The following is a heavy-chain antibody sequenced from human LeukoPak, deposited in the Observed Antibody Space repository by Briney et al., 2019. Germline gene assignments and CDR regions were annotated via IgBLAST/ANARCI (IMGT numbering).Heavy chain of an antibody. D-gene: IGHD4-23*01. CDR1: GGSFSGYY. J-gene: IGHJ3*01. CDR2: INHSGST. V-gene: IGHV4-34*01. Sequence: PSETLSLTCAVYGGSFSGYYWSWIRQPPGKGLEWIGEINHSGSTNYNPSLKSRVTISVDTSNNQFSLTLSSVTAADTAVYYCARHSDYVGDSSLDTDAFDVWGRGTMVTVSS. CDR3: ARHSDYVGDSSLDTDAFDV.